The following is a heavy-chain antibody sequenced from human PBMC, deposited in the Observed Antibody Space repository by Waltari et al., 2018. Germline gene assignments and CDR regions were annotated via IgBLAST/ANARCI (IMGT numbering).Heavy chain of an antibody. CDR3: AREVVPAATIVVNWFDP. D-gene: IGHD2-2*01. CDR1: GYSLTPYA. J-gene: IGHJ5*02. CDR2: INTNSGNP. Sequence: QVELVQSGPELKKPGASVKVSCRASGYSLTPYALNWVGQAPGRGVELMGWINTNSGNPTYVQGFTGRFVFSLDTSVSTAFLQINSLEAEDTAVYYCAREVVPAATIVVNWFDPWGQGTLVTVSS. V-gene: IGHV7-4-1*02.